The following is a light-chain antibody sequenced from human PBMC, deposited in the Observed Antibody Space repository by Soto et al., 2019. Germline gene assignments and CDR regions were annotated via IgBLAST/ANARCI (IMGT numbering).Light chain of an antibody. V-gene: IGKV1-5*03. CDR2: KAS. Sequence: DIQMTQSPSTLSASVGDTVTITCRASQSLSYWLAWYQQKPGQAPKLLIHKASTLESGVPSRFSGSGSGTEFTLTIISLQPDDFATFYCQQCDRFPYTFGQGNKLEIK. J-gene: IGKJ2*01. CDR3: QQCDRFPYT. CDR1: QSLSYW.